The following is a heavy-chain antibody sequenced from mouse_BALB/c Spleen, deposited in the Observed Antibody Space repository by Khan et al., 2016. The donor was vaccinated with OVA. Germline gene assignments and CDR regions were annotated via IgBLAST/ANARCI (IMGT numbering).Heavy chain of an antibody. D-gene: IGHD1-1*01. V-gene: IGHV5-9-3*01. CDR3: ARHNYGPFAY. J-gene: IGHJ3*01. CDR2: ISSGGDYT. CDR1: GFTFSTYA. Sequence: EVELVESGGGLVKPGRPLKLSCTTSGFTFSTYAMSWVRQTPEKRLEWVATISSGGDYTFYPDSVKGRFTFSRDNAKSTPYLQMSSLGSEDTAMYYCARHNYGPFAYWGQGTLVTVSA.